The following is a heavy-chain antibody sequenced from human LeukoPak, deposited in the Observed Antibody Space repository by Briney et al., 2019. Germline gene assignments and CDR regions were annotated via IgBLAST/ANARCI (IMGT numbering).Heavy chain of an antibody. CDR3: ARVNNWNDAGAFDI. J-gene: IGHJ3*02. V-gene: IGHV4-30-4*08. CDR2: IYYSGST. CDR1: GGSTSSGDYY. D-gene: IGHD1-1*01. Sequence: SETLSLTCTVSGGSTSSGDYYWSWIRQPPGKGLEWIWYIYYSGSTYYNPSLKSRVTISVDTSKNQFSLKLSSVTAADTAVYYCARVNNWNDAGAFDIWGQGTMVTVSS.